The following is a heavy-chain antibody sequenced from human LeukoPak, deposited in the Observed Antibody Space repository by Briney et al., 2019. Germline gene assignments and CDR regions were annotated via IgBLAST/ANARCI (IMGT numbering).Heavy chain of an antibody. V-gene: IGHV3-74*01. CDR1: GLTFSSHW. D-gene: IGHD1-26*01. Sequence: GGSLRLSCAASGLTFSSHWMHWVRQAPGKGLVWVSRITNDGSSTTYADSVKGRFTISGDNAKNMLYLQVNSLRAEDTAVYYCARRSSGSPPYYFDYWGQGTLVTVSS. CDR3: ARRSSGSPPYYFDY. J-gene: IGHJ4*02. CDR2: ITNDGSST.